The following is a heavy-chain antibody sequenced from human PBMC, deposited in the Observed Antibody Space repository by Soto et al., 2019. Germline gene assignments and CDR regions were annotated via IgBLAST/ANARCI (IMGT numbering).Heavy chain of an antibody. CDR2: ISAYNGNT. D-gene: IGHD3-22*01. Sequence: QVQLVQSGAEVKKPGASVKVSCKASGYTFTSYGISWVRQAPGQGLEWMGWISAYNGNTNYAQKLQGRVTMTTDTSTSTGYMELRSLRSDDTAVYYSARADSSGYSFLSWFDPWGQGTLVTVSS. J-gene: IGHJ5*02. CDR3: ARADSSGYSFLSWFDP. CDR1: GYTFTSYG. V-gene: IGHV1-18*01.